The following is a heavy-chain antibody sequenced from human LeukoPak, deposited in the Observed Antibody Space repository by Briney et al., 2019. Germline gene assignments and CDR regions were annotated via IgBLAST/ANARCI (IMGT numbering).Heavy chain of an antibody. D-gene: IGHD3-10*01. CDR2: INTYNGNT. Sequence: ASVEVSCKSSGYAFTRYGITWVRQAPGQGLEWMGWINTYNGNTNYAQKLQGRVTITRDTSTSTVYMELRSLRSDDTAVYYCARQSDVRTRRGDDAFDIWGQGTMVTVSS. J-gene: IGHJ3*02. CDR1: GYAFTRYG. CDR3: ARQSDVRTRRGDDAFDI. V-gene: IGHV1-18*01.